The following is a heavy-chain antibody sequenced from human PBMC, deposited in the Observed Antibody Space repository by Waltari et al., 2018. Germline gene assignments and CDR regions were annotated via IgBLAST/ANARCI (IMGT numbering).Heavy chain of an antibody. D-gene: IGHD6-19*01. Sequence: QVQLVESGGGVVQPGRSLRLSCAASGFTFSSYGMHWVRQAPGKGLGWVAVISYDGSNKYYADSVKGRFTISRDNSKNTLYLQMNSLRAEDTAVYYCAKDHSSGWLFDYWGQGTLVTVSS. J-gene: IGHJ4*02. CDR1: GFTFSSYG. CDR2: ISYDGSNK. V-gene: IGHV3-30*18. CDR3: AKDHSSGWLFDY.